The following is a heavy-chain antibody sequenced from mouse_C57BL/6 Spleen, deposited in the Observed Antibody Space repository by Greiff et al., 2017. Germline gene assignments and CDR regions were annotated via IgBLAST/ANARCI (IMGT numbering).Heavy chain of an antibody. J-gene: IGHJ1*03. Sequence: QVQLKQPGAELVKPGASVKLSCKASGYTFTSYWMHWVKQRPGQGLEWIGMIHPNSGSTNYNEKFKSKATLTVDKSSSTAYMQLSSLTSEDSAVYYCARFLGSRDWYFDVWGTGTTVTVSS. V-gene: IGHV1-64*01. CDR2: IHPNSGST. CDR3: ARFLGSRDWYFDV. D-gene: IGHD1-1*01. CDR1: GYTFTSYW.